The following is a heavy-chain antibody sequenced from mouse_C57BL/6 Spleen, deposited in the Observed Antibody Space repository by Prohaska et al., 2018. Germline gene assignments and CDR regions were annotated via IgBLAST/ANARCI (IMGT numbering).Heavy chain of an antibody. Sequence: EVKLLQSGGGLVQPGGSLKLSCAASGIDISRYWMSWVRRAPGKGREWIGEINPDSSTINYAPSLKDKFIISRDNAKNTLYPQMSKVRSEYTALHYSAHPIWDWYFSDWGTGTTVNVS. J-gene: IGHJ1*03. CDR1: GIDISRYW. D-gene: IGHD4-1*01. CDR3: AHPIWDWYFSD. CDR2: INPDSSTI. V-gene: IGHV4-1*01.